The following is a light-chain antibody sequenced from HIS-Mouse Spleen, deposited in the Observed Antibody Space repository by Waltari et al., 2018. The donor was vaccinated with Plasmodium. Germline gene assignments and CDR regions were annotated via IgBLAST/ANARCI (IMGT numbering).Light chain of an antibody. CDR2: WAP. CDR1: QSVLYSSNNKNY. V-gene: IGKV4-1*01. J-gene: IGKJ4*01. CDR3: QQRSNWPSLT. Sequence: DIVMTQSPDSLAVSLGERATINCKSSQSVLYSSNNKNYLAWYQQKPEQPPKLLIYWAPTRESGVPDRFSGSGSGTDFTLTISSLQAEDVAVYYCQQRSNWPSLTFGGGTKVEIK.